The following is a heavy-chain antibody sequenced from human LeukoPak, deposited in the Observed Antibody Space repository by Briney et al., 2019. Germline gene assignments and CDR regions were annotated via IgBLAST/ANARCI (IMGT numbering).Heavy chain of an antibody. D-gene: IGHD3-10*01. CDR3: ARGLFYGSGSHFDY. CDR2: IDWDDDK. Sequence: SGPTLVNPTQTLTLTCTFSGFSLSTSGMCVSWIRQPPGKALEWLALIDWDDDKYYSTSLKTRLTISKDTSKNQVVLTVTNMDPVDTATYYCARGLFYGSGSHFDYWGQGTLVTVSS. CDR1: GFSLSTSGMC. J-gene: IGHJ4*02. V-gene: IGHV2-70*01.